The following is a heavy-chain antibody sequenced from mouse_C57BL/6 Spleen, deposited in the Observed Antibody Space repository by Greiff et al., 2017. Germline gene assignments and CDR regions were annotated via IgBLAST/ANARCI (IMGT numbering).Heavy chain of an antibody. D-gene: IGHD4-1*01. CDR2: IYPGSGST. V-gene: IGHV1-55*01. Sequence: VQLQQPGAELVKPGASVKMSCKASGYTFTSYWITWVKQRPGQGLEWIGDIYPGSGSTNYNEKFKSKATLTVDTSSSTAYMQLSSLTSEDSAVYYCAREEVTGTNFDYWGQGTTLTVSS. J-gene: IGHJ2*01. CDR1: GYTFTSYW. CDR3: AREEVTGTNFDY.